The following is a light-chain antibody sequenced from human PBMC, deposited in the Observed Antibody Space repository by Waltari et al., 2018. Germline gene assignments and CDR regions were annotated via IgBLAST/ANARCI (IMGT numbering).Light chain of an antibody. CDR2: QDS. CDR3: QAWDSSTVV. J-gene: IGLJ2*01. V-gene: IGLV3-1*01. Sequence: SYELTQQPSVSVSPGQTASITCSGDKLGDKYACWYQQTPGQSPVLGIYQDSKRPSGSPERFSGSNSGTTATLTISGTQAMDEADYYCQAWDSSTVVFCGGTKLTVL. CDR1: KLGDKY.